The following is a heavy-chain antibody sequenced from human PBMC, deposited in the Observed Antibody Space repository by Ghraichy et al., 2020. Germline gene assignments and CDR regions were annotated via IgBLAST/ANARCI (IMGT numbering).Heavy chain of an antibody. CDR3: AREGLVPATPNYYYYGMDV. J-gene: IGHJ6*02. Sequence: LSLTCAASGFTFSSYWMSWVRQAPGKGLEWVANIKQDGSEKYYVDSVKGQFTISRDNAKNSLYLQMNSLRAEDTAVYYCAREGLVPATPNYYYYGMDVWGQGTTVTVSS. CDR1: GFTFSSYW. CDR2: IKQDGSEK. D-gene: IGHD2-2*01. V-gene: IGHV3-7*01.